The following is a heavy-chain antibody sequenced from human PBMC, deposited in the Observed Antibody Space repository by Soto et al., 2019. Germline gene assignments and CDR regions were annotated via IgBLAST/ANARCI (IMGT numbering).Heavy chain of an antibody. J-gene: IGHJ6*03. CDR1: GFTFSSYA. V-gene: IGHV3-23*01. CDR2: ISGRGGST. CDR3: AKHARVATVGGEDYYYSYVDV. Sequence: EVQLLESGGGLVQPGGSLRLSCAASGFTFSSYAMSWVRQAPGKGLEWVSGISGRGGSTYCADSVKGRVTISRDNSKNTLYLQMNSLRAEDTAVYYCAKHARVATVGGEDYYYSYVDVGGKGTTVTVSS. D-gene: IGHD5-12*01.